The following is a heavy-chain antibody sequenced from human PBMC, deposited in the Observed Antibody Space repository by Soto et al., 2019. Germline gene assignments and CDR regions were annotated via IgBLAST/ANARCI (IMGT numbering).Heavy chain of an antibody. D-gene: IGHD3-9*01. Sequence: SETLSLTCAVYGGSFSGYYWSWIRQPPGKGLEWIGEINHSGSTNYNPSLKSRVTISVDTSKNQFSLTLSSVTAADTAVYDCARASPFYSRYFDWLSPHFNSWGRGALPPVSS. CDR1: GGSFSGYY. CDR2: INHSGST. J-gene: IGHJ4*02. V-gene: IGHV4-34*01. CDR3: ARASPFYSRYFDWLSPHFNS.